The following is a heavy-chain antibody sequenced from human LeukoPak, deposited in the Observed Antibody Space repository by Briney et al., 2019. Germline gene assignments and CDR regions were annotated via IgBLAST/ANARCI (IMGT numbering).Heavy chain of an antibody. CDR2: IYPGDSDT. D-gene: IGHD6-13*01. J-gene: IGHJ4*02. Sequence: GESLKISCKGSGYSFTSYWIGWVRQVPGKGLERMGIIYPGDSDTRYSPSFQGQVTISADKSISTAYLQWSSLKASDTAMYYCARTGYTSRWAIDYWGQGTLVTVSS. CDR1: GYSFTSYW. CDR3: ARTGYTSRWAIDY. V-gene: IGHV5-51*01.